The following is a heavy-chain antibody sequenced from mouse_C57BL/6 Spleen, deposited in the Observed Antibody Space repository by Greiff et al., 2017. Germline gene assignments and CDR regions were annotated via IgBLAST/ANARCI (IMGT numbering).Heavy chain of an antibody. CDR2: IYPGDGDT. J-gene: IGHJ2*01. Sequence: VQLQQSGPELVKPGASVKISCKASGYAFSSSWMNWVKQRPGKGLEWIGRIYPGDGDTNYNGKFKGKATLTADKSSSTAYMQLSSLTSEDSAVYFCARSPHGSSLYYFDYWGQGTTLTVSS. V-gene: IGHV1-82*01. CDR3: ARSPHGSSLYYFDY. CDR1: GYAFSSSW. D-gene: IGHD1-1*01.